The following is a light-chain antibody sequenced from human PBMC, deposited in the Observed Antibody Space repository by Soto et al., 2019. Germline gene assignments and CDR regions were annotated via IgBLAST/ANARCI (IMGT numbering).Light chain of an antibody. J-gene: IGLJ1*01. CDR2: EVN. V-gene: IGLV2-8*01. CDR3: TSYAVGNVV. Sequence: QSALTQPPSASGSPGQSVTISCTGTSSDVGGYNYVSWYPQYPGKVPKLMIYEVNKRPSGVPDRVSGSKSCNTASMTVSGLQAEADADYYCTSYAVGNVVFGAGTKLTVL. CDR1: SSDVGGYNY.